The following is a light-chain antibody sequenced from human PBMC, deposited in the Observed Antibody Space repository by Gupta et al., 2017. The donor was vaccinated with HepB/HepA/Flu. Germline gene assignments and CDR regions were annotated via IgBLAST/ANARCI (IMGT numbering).Light chain of an antibody. CDR1: QGIRSY. CDR3: QQYYSYPWT. V-gene: IGKV1-8*01. CDR2: AAS. J-gene: IGKJ1*01. Sequence: AIRMTQSPSSFSASTGDRVTITCRESQGIRSYLAWYQEKPGKAPKLLIYAASTLQSGVPSRFSGSGSGTDFTLTISCLQSEDFATYDCQQYYSYPWTCGQGTKVEIK.